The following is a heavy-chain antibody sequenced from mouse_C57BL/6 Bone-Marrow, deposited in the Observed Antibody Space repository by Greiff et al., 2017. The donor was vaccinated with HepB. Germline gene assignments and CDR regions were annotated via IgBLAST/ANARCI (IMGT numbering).Heavy chain of an antibody. J-gene: IGHJ4*01. CDR1: GYSITSGYY. V-gene: IGHV3-6*01. Sequence: EVKLVESGPGLVKPSQSLSLTCSVTGYSITSGYYWNWIRQFPGNKLEWMGYISYDGSNNYNPSLKNRISITRDTSKNQFFLKLNSVTTEDTATYYCARGDYYYGSRYYYAMDYWGQGTSVTVSS. CDR3: ARGDYYYGSRYYYAMDY. D-gene: IGHD1-1*01. CDR2: ISYDGSN.